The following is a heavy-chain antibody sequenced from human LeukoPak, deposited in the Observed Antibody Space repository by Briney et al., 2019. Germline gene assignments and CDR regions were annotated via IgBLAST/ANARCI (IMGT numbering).Heavy chain of an antibody. V-gene: IGHV3-48*03. J-gene: IGHJ4*02. CDR2: ISSRGSAI. D-gene: IGHD2-21*02. CDR1: GFTSSSYE. CDR3: ARGVGGDRDY. Sequence: GGSLRLSCAASGFTSSSYEMNWVRQAPGKGLEWVSYISSRGSAIYYADSVKGRFTISRDNAKNTVYLQMNSLRAEDTAVYYCARGVGGDRDYWGQGTLVTVSS.